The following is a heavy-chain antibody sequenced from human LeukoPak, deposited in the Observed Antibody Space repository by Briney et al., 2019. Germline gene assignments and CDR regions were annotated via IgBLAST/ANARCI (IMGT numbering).Heavy chain of an antibody. Sequence: ASVTVSFKASGYTFTRYGISWVRQAPGQGLEWMGWISAYNGNTNYAQKLQGRVTITTDTSTSTAYMELRSLRSDDTAVYYCARDLTMVRGVIRYYFDYWGQGTLVTVSS. CDR1: GYTFTRYG. CDR3: ARDLTMVRGVIRYYFDY. D-gene: IGHD3-10*01. J-gene: IGHJ4*02. V-gene: IGHV1-18*04. CDR2: ISAYNGNT.